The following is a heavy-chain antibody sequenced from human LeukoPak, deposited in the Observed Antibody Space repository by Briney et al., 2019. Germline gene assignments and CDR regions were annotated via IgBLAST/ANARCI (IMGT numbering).Heavy chain of an antibody. D-gene: IGHD1-26*01. CDR3: AKDEGEWEPNYFDY. Sequence: PGGSLRLSCAASGFTFSSYAMHWVRQAPGKGLEWVAVISYDGSNKYYADSVKGRFTISRDNSKNTLYLQMNSLRAEDTAVYYCAKDEGEWEPNYFDYWGQGTLVTVSS. CDR1: GFTFSSYA. V-gene: IGHV3-30*04. CDR2: ISYDGSNK. J-gene: IGHJ4*02.